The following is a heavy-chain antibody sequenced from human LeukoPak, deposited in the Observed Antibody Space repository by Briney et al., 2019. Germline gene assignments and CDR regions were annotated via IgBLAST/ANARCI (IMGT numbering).Heavy chain of an antibody. J-gene: IGHJ4*02. CDR1: GGSFSGYY. V-gene: IGHV4-34*01. CDR3: ARGPGYGDYVLGY. Sequence: PSETLSLTCAVCGGSFSGYYWSWIRQPPGKGLEWIGEINHSGSTNYNPSLKSRVTISVDTSKNQFSLKLSSVTAADTAVYYCARGPGYGDYVLGYWGQGTLVTVSS. D-gene: IGHD4-17*01. CDR2: INHSGST.